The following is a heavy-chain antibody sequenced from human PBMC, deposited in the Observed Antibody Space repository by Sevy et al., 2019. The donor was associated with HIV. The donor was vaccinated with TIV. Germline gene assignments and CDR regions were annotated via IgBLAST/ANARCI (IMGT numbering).Heavy chain of an antibody. CDR2: ISGSGGGT. Sequence: VGSLRLSCAASGFTFSSYAMSWVRQAPGKGLEWVSAISGSGGGTYFPDSVKGRFTISRDNSKNTLYLQMNSLRAEDTAVYYCARADNRDSVFGYWGQGTLVTVSS. V-gene: IGHV3-23*01. J-gene: IGHJ4*02. CDR3: ARADNRDSVFGY. D-gene: IGHD3-10*01. CDR1: GFTFSSYA.